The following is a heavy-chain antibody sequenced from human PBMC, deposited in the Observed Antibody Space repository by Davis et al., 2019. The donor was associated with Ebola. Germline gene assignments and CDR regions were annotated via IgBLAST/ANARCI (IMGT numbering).Heavy chain of an antibody. CDR2: IIPILGIT. D-gene: IGHD4-17*01. J-gene: IGHJ3*02. CDR1: GATFSSYT. Sequence: AASVTVSCKASGATFSSYTISWVRQAPGQGLEWMGRIIPILGITNYAQKFQGRVTITADKSTSTAYMELTSLRSEDTAVYYCARDTDIDAFDIWGQGTMVTVSS. V-gene: IGHV1-69*04. CDR3: ARDTDIDAFDI.